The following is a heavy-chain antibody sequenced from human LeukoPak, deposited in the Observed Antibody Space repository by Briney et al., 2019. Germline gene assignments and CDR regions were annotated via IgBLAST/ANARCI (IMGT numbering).Heavy chain of an antibody. D-gene: IGHD6-13*01. J-gene: IGHJ5*02. V-gene: IGHV1-24*01. CDR3: ATQPLIIASAGIRRINWFDP. Sequence: ASVKVSCKVSGNTLTELSMHWVRQAPGKGLEWMGGFDPEEGETIYAQKFQGRVTMTEDTSTDTAYMELSSLRSEDTAVYYCATQPLIIASAGIRRINWFDPWGQGTLVTVSS. CDR2: FDPEEGET. CDR1: GNTLTELS.